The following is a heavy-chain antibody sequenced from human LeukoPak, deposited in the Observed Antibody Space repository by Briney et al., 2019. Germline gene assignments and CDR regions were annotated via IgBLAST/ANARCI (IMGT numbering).Heavy chain of an antibody. Sequence: GGSLRLSCAASGFTFSSYAMHWVRQAPGKGLEWVAVISYDGSNKYYADSVKGRFTISRDNSENTLYLQMNSLRAEDTAVYYCARDRVAAELDYWGQGTLVTVSS. D-gene: IGHD6-19*01. V-gene: IGHV3-30*04. CDR1: GFTFSSYA. J-gene: IGHJ4*02. CDR2: ISYDGSNK. CDR3: ARDRVAAELDY.